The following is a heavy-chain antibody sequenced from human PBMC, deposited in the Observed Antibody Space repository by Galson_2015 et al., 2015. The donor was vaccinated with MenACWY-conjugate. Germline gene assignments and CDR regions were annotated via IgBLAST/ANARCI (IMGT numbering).Heavy chain of an antibody. J-gene: IGHJ4*02. CDR3: AKEKTAYTSRGVDY. CDR2: LYSGGST. CDR1: GFTVSNNY. V-gene: IGHV3-66*01. D-gene: IGHD6-13*01. Sequence: SLRLSCAASGFTVSNNYMSWVRQAPGRGLEWISILYSGGSTYYADSVKGRFTISRDNSKSTLYLQMNSLRAEDTAVYYCAKEKTAYTSRGVDYWGQGTLVTVSS.